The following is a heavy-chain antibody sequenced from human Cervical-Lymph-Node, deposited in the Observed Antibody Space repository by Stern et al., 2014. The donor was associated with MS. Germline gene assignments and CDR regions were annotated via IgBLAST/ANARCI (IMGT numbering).Heavy chain of an antibody. CDR2: INPNSGDA. CDR3: ARDLGLTPGSRIPPRPRQPRDGFDF. J-gene: IGHJ4*02. V-gene: IGHV1-2*06. D-gene: IGHD6-6*01. CDR1: GYTVTGYY. Sequence: VQLLESGAEVKKPGASVKVSCKASGYTVTGYYLHWVRQAPGQGLAWVGRINPNSGDANYAQKFQGRVTLTRDTSISTAYMELSSLRSDDTAVYYCARDLGLTPGSRIPPRPRQPRDGFDFWGQGTLVTVSS.